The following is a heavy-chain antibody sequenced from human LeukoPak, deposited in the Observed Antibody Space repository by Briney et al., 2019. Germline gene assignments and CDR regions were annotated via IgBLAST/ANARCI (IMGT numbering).Heavy chain of an antibody. J-gene: IGHJ4*02. V-gene: IGHV3-21*01. Sequence: GGSLRLSCAASGFTFSSYAMSWVRQAPGKGLEWVSSISSSSSYIYYADSVKGQFTISRDNAKNSLYLQMNSLRAEDTAVYYCARRSIAVAGPFDYWGQGTLVTVSS. CDR3: ARRSIAVAGPFDY. CDR2: ISSSSSYI. D-gene: IGHD6-19*01. CDR1: GFTFSSYA.